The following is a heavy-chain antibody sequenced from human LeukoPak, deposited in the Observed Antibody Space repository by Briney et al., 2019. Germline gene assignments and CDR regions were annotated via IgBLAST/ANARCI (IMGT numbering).Heavy chain of an antibody. Sequence: GGSLRLSCAASGFTFDDYGMSWVRQAPGKGLEWVSGINWNGGSTGYADSVKGRFTISRDNAKNSLYLQMNSLRAEDTALYYCAKVAVAAYQDYYYYMDVWGKGTTVTVSS. V-gene: IGHV3-20*04. CDR2: INWNGGST. CDR3: AKVAVAAYQDYYYYMDV. D-gene: IGHD6-19*01. J-gene: IGHJ6*03. CDR1: GFTFDDYG.